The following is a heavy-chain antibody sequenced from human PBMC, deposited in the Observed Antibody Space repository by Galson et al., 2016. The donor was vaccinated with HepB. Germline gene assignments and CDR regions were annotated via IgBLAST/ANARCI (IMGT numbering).Heavy chain of an antibody. CDR2: ISSDGSDK. V-gene: IGHV3-30*04. J-gene: IGHJ6*02. Sequence: SLRLSCAASGFSFSGYAMHWVRRAPGKGLEWVAVISSDGSDKYYADSVKGRFTISRDSSKNTLFLRMNSLRAEDTAVYYCARDEHIVLMEGDYYYGLDVWGQGTTVTVS. CDR3: ARDEHIVLMEGDYYYGLDV. D-gene: IGHD2-8*01. CDR1: GFSFSGYA.